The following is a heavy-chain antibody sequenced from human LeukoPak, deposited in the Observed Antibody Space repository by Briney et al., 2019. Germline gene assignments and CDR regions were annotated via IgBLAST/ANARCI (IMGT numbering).Heavy chain of an antibody. CDR1: GGSISSYY. D-gene: IGHD2/OR15-2a*01. J-gene: IGHJ5*02. Sequence: SETLSLTCTVSGGSISSYYWSWIRQPPGKGLEWIGYIYYSGSTNYNPSLKSRVTISVDTSKNQFSLQLSSVTAADTAVYFCARRRNMYNWFDPWGQGTLVTVSS. V-gene: IGHV4-59*08. CDR3: ARRRNMYNWFDP. CDR2: IYYSGST.